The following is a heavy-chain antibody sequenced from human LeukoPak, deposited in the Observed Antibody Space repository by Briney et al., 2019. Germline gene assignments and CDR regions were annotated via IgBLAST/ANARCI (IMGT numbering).Heavy chain of an antibody. V-gene: IGHV3-23*01. D-gene: IGHD6-25*01. CDR3: AKALGSSDYSFDC. J-gene: IGHJ4*02. CDR1: GFTFSSYA. CDR2: VRGNGGAT. Sequence: GGSLRLSCAASGFTFSSYAMSWVRQAPGKGLEWVSVVRGNGGATYYADSVEGRFIVSGDYSKDTVYLQMNSLRAEDTALYYCAKALGSSDYSFDCWDQGTLVTVSS.